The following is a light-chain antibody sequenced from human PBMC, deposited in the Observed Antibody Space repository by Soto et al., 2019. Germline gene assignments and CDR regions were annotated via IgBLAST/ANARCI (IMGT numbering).Light chain of an antibody. V-gene: IGLV1-40*01. Sequence: QSVLTQPPSVSGAPGQRVTISCTGSSSNIGAGYDVHWYQQLPGTAPKLLIYGNSNRPSGVPDRFSGSKSGTSASLDITGLQAEDVADYYCQSYDSSLSGFYVFGTGTKLTVL. J-gene: IGLJ1*01. CDR2: GNS. CDR1: SSNIGAGYD. CDR3: QSYDSSLSGFYV.